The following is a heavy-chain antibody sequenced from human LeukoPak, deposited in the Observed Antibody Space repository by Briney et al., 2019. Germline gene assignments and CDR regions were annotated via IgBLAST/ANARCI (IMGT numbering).Heavy chain of an antibody. V-gene: IGHV3-9*01. CDR1: GFMFNDYA. Sequence: GGSLRLSCAPSGFMFNDYALHWVRQAPGKGLEWVSSISWNSGNMYYVDSVKGRFTISRDNSKNTLYLQMNSLRAEDTAVYYCARDEFQFRIRLELGGDAFDIWGQGTMVTVSS. CDR3: ARDEFQFRIRLELGGDAFDI. CDR2: ISWNSGNM. D-gene: IGHD7-27*01. J-gene: IGHJ3*02.